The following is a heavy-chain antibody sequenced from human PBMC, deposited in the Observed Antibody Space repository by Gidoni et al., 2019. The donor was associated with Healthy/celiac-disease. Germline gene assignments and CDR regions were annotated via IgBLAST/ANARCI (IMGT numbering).Heavy chain of an antibody. CDR1: GFTFSSYD. J-gene: IGHJ4*02. V-gene: IGHV3-33*01. CDR2: IWYDGSNK. Sequence: GESGGGVVQPGRCLRLSCAASGFTFSSYDMHWVRQAPGKGLEGVAVIWYDGSNKYYADSVKGRFTISRDNSKNTLYLQMNSLRAEDTAVYYCARVYGDLGDYYFDYWGQGTLVTVSS. D-gene: IGHD4-17*01. CDR3: ARVYGDLGDYYFDY.